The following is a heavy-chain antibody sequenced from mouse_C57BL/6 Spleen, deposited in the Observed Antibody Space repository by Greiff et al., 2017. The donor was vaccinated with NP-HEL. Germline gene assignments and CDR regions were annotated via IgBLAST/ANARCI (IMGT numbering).Heavy chain of an antibody. V-gene: IGHV1-39*01. Sequence: VQLQQSGPELVKPGASVKISCKASGYSFTDYNMNWVKQSNGKSLEWIGVINPNYGTTSYNQKFKGKATLTVDQSSSTAYMQLNSLTSEDSAVYYCARNFCYGYDDGPYYYAMDYWGQGTSDTVSS. CDR3: ARNFCYGYDDGPYYYAMDY. CDR2: INPNYGTT. CDR1: GYSFTDYN. D-gene: IGHD2-2*01. J-gene: IGHJ4*01.